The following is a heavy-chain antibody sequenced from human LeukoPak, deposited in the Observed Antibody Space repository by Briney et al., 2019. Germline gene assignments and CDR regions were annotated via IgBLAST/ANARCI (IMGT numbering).Heavy chain of an antibody. D-gene: IGHD3-10*01. CDR1: GFTFSSYG. J-gene: IGHJ6*02. CDR2: IWYDGSNK. V-gene: IGHV3-33*01. CDR3: ARAADDYGSGMGMDV. Sequence: QSGRSLGLSCAASGFTFSSYGIHWVRQAPGKGLEWVAVIWYDGSNKYYAGSVKGRFTISRDNSKNTLYLQMNSLRAEDTAVYYCARAADDYGSGMGMDVWGQGTTVTVSS.